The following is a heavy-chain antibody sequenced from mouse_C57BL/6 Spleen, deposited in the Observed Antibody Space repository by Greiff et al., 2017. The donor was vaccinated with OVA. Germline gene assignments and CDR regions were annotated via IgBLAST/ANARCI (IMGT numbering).Heavy chain of an antibody. CDR2: ISDGGSYT. J-gene: IGHJ3*01. CDR1: GFTFSSYA. CDR3: AREGDDGYYDGWFAY. V-gene: IGHV5-4*01. Sequence: EVKLVESGGGLVKPGGSLKLSCAASGFTFSSYAMSWVRQTPEKRLEWVATISDGGSYTYYPDNVKGRFTISRDNAKNNLYLQMSHLKSEDTAMYYCAREGDDGYYDGWFAYWGQGTLVTVSA. D-gene: IGHD2-3*01.